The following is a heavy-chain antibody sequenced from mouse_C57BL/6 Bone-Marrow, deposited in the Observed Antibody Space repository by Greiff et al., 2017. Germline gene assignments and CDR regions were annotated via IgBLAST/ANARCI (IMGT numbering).Heavy chain of an antibody. D-gene: IGHD2-5*01. Sequence: EVQLQESGPGLVKPSQSLSLTCSVTGYSITSGYYWYWIRQFPGNKLEWMGYISYDGSNNYNPSLKTRISITRGTSTIPFFLKLDSVTTEDTATYDCVIGDRNYGHAYGGQGTLVTVSA. CDR3: VIGDRNYGHAY. CDR2: ISYDGSN. CDR1: GYSITSGYY. J-gene: IGHJ3*01. V-gene: IGHV3-6*01.